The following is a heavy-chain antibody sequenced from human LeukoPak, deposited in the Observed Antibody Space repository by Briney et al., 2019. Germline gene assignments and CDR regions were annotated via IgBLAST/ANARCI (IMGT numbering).Heavy chain of an antibody. V-gene: IGHV3-21*01. CDR2: ISSSSSYI. Sequence: GGSLRLSCATSGFTFRNYVMHWVRQAPGKGLEWVSSISSSSSYIYYSDSVKGRFTISRDNAKNSLYLQMNSLRAEDTAVYYCARDQTPFVWGQGTLVTVSS. CDR1: GFTFRNYV. J-gene: IGHJ4*02. CDR3: ARDQTPFV.